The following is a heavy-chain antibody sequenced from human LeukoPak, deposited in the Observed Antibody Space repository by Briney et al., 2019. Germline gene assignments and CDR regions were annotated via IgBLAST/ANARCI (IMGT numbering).Heavy chain of an antibody. CDR1: GGSISSYY. CDR2: IYYSGST. Sequence: SETLSLTCTVSGGSISSYYWSWIRQPAGKGLEWIGYIYYSGSTNYNPSLKSRVTISVDTSKNQFSLKLSSVTAADTAVYYCAREPDYGGNRNWFDPWGQGTLVTVSS. V-gene: IGHV4-59*01. D-gene: IGHD4-23*01. J-gene: IGHJ5*02. CDR3: AREPDYGGNRNWFDP.